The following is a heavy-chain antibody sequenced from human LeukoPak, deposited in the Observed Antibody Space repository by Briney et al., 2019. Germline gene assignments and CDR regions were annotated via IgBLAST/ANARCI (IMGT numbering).Heavy chain of an antibody. D-gene: IGHD1-14*01. CDR2: INPSGGST. V-gene: IGHV1-46*01. J-gene: IGHJ5*02. Sequence: GSSVKVSCKASGGTFSSYAISWVRQAPGQGLEWMGIINPSGGSTSYAQKFQGRVTMTRDTSTSTVYMELSSLRSEDTAVYYCARESPTATSNKNWFDPWGQGTLVTVSS. CDR1: GGTFSSYA. CDR3: ARESPTATSNKNWFDP.